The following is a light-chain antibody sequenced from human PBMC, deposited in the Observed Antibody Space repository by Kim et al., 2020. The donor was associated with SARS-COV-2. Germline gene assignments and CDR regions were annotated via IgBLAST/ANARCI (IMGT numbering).Light chain of an antibody. CDR1: QRVSSNK. J-gene: IGKJ2*01. CDR2: GAS. Sequence: PGERASRSCRASQRVSSNKLAWYQQKPRQAPRLLIYGASSRATGIPDRFNGNGSGSEFTLTISRLEPEDFAVSYCQQYGSSPPPYNFGQGTKLEI. V-gene: IGKV3-20*01. CDR3: QQYGSSPPPYN.